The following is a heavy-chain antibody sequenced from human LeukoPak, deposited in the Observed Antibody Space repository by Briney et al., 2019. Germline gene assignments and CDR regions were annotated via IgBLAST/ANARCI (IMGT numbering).Heavy chain of an antibody. D-gene: IGHD6-19*01. V-gene: IGHV4-59*12. CDR2: IYHTGST. CDR1: GGSISGYY. CDR3: ARGFVSSGETGEGYNWFDP. Sequence: SETLSLTCAVSGGSISGYYWSWIRQPPGKELEWIGYIYHTGSTNYNPSLKSRVTISVDTSKNQFSLKLSSVTAADTAVYYCARGFVSSGETGEGYNWFDPWGQGTLVTVSS. J-gene: IGHJ5*02.